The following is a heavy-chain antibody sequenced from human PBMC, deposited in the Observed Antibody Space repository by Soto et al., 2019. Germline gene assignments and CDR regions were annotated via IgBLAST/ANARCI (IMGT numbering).Heavy chain of an antibody. D-gene: IGHD1-26*01. J-gene: IGHJ6*02. CDR1: GFTFSSYG. CDR3: ARVRGSSPYYYYYYGMDV. V-gene: IGHV3-30*12. CDR2: ISYDGSNK. Sequence: GGSLRLSCAACGFTFSSYGMHWVRQAPGKGLEWVAFISYDGSNKYYADSVTGRFTISGDNSKNTLYLQMNSLRDEDTAVYYCARVRGSSPYYYYYYGMDVWGQGTTVTVSS.